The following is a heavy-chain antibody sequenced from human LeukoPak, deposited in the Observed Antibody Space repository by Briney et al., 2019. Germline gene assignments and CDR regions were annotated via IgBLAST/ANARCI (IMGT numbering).Heavy chain of an antibody. D-gene: IGHD5-18*01. Sequence: PSETLSLTRAVYGGSFSGYYWSWIRQPPGKGLEWIGEINHSGSTNYNPSLKGRVTISVDTSKNQFSLKLSSVTAADTAVYYCARGTRTAMVPRFDYWGQGTLVTVSS. CDR2: INHSGST. CDR3: ARGTRTAMVPRFDY. J-gene: IGHJ4*02. CDR1: GGSFSGYY. V-gene: IGHV4-34*01.